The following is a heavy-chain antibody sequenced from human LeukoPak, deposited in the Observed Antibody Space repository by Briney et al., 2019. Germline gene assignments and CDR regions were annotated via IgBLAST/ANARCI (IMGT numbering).Heavy chain of an antibody. V-gene: IGHV4-59*01. Sequence: SETLSLTCTVSGGSISSYYWSWIRQPPGKGLEWIGYVSSNEGTNYNPSLKSRVTILVDTSKNQFSLHLYSVTAADTAVYYCARVRSYYGSVTGKSYYFDYWGQGTLVTVSS. D-gene: IGHD3-10*01. J-gene: IGHJ4*02. CDR2: VSSNEGT. CDR1: GGSISSYY. CDR3: ARVRSYYGSVTGKSYYFDY.